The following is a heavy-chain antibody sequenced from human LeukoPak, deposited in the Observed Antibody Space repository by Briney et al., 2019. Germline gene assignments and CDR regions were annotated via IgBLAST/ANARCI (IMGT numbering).Heavy chain of an antibody. D-gene: IGHD5-24*01. V-gene: IGHV3-7*05. Sequence: GGSLRLSCAASGFTFSNYWIIWVRQAPGKGLEWVGNIKQNGSEKRYADSVRGRFTISRDNAQTSLYLQMNSLRAEDTAVYYCARASDPWLQLTWGQGTLVTVSS. J-gene: IGHJ5*02. CDR1: GFTFSNYW. CDR3: ARASDPWLQLT. CDR2: IKQNGSEK.